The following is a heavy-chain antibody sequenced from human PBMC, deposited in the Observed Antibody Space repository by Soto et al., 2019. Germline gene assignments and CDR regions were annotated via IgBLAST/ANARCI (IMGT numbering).Heavy chain of an antibody. CDR1: RFTFSSDA. CDR2: ISGSGGST. CDR3: AKALQPIYYFDY. D-gene: IGHD5-18*01. J-gene: IGHJ4*02. Sequence: GGSLRLSCASSRFTFSSDAMSWFRQAPGKGLEWVSAISGSGGSTYYADSVKGRFTISRDNSKNTLYLQMNSLRAEDTAVYYCAKALQPIYYFDYSGQGTLVTVSS. V-gene: IGHV3-23*01.